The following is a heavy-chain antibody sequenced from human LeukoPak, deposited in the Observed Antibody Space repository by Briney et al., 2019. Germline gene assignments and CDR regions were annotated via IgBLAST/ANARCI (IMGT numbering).Heavy chain of an antibody. CDR1: GFTFSSYA. Sequence: PGGSLRLSCAASGFTFSSYAMSWVRQAPGKGLEWVSVIYSGGSTYYADSVKGRFTISRDNSKNTLYLQMNSLRAEDTAVYYCARAYSSGWFDYWGQGTLVTVSS. J-gene: IGHJ5*01. CDR3: ARAYSSGWFDY. V-gene: IGHV3-66*02. D-gene: IGHD6-19*01. CDR2: IYSGGST.